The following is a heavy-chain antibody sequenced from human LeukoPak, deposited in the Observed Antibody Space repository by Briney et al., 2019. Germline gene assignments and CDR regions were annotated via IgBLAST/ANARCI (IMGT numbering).Heavy chain of an antibody. J-gene: IGHJ6*02. CDR2: IYYSGKA. V-gene: IGHV4-59*11. CDR1: GGSISGHY. D-gene: IGHD3-16*01. Sequence: SETLSLTCTISGGSISGHYWTWIRQPPGEGLEWIGQIYYSGKADYNPSLKRRSTISVDTSKNQTSLQLTSLPAADTAIYYCARFGVDYDMDVWGQGTTVTVSS. CDR3: ARFGVDYDMDV.